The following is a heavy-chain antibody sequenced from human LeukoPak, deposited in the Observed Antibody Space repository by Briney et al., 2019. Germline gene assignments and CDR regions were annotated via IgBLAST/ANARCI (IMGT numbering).Heavy chain of an antibody. CDR2: IYYSGST. D-gene: IGHD1-26*01. CDR1: GGSISSSSYY. J-gene: IGHJ4*02. CDR3: ARLGGVGGNDY. V-gene: IGHV4-39*01. Sequence: SETLSLTCTVSGGSISSSSYYWGWIRKPPGKGLEWIGSIYYSGSTYYNPSLKSRVTISVDTSKNQFSLKLSSVTAADTAVYYCARLGGVGGNDYWGQGTLVTVSS.